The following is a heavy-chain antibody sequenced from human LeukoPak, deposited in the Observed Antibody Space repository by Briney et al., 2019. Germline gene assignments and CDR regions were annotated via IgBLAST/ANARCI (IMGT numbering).Heavy chain of an antibody. J-gene: IGHJ4*02. V-gene: IGHV1-69*13. D-gene: IGHD3-22*01. CDR2: IIPIFDTG. Sequence: SVKVSCKASGYTFSSYAISWVRQAPGQGLEWMGGIIPIFDTGNYAQKFQGRLTITADESTSTAYMELSSLRSEDTAVYYCARTYYYDSSGYYFDYWGQGALVTVSS. CDR3: ARTYYYDSSGYYFDY. CDR1: GYTFSSYA.